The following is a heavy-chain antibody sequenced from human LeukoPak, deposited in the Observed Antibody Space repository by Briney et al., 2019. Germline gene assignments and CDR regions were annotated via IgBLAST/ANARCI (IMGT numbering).Heavy chain of an antibody. D-gene: IGHD2-2*01. CDR2: IYHSGST. CDR1: VGSISTYC. J-gene: IGHJ4*02. CDR3: ARCAPSAYFDY. V-gene: IGHV4-59*08. Sequence: SETLSLICTVSVGSISTYCWSWIRQPPGRGLEWIGYIYHSGSTNYNPSLKSRVTMLVDPSKNQYSLQLRSVTAADTAVYYCARCAPSAYFDYWGQGAPVTVSP.